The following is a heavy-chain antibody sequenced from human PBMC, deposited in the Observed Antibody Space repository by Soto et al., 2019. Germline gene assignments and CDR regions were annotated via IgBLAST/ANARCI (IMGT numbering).Heavy chain of an antibody. J-gene: IGHJ5*02. CDR1: GFTFSSYG. V-gene: IGHV3-33*01. Sequence: PGGSLRLSCAASGFTFSSYGMHWVRQAPGKGLEWVAVIWYDGSNKYYADSVKGRFTISRDNSKNTLYLQMNSLRAEVTAVYYCARDLIRLAGSGTTANNWFDPWGQGTPVTVSS. CDR3: ARDLIRLAGSGTTANNWFDP. D-gene: IGHD3-10*01. CDR2: IWYDGSNK.